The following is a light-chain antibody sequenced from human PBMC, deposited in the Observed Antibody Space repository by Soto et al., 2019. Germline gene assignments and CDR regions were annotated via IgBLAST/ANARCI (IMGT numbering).Light chain of an antibody. CDR1: SSDIGAYNY. V-gene: IGLV2-14*01. CDR2: GLT. J-gene: IGLJ3*02. Sequence: QSVLTQPASVSGSPGQSITISCTGTSSDIGAYNYVSWYQQHPGKAPKLLIYGLTNRPSGVSNRFSGSKSGNTASLTISGLQAEDDADYYCSSYTTSLTLVFSGGTKLTVL. CDR3: SSYTTSLTLV.